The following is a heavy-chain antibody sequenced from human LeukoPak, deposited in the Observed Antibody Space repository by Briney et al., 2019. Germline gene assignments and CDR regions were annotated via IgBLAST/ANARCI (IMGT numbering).Heavy chain of an antibody. D-gene: IGHD3-3*01. V-gene: IGHV1-24*01. CDR1: GYTLTELS. Sequence: GASVKVSCKVSGYTLTELSMHWVRQAPGKGLEWMGGFDPEDGETIYAQKFQGRVTMTEDTSTDTAYMELSSLRSEDTAVYYCATVPIVGVVMGYYFDYWGQGTLVTVSS. CDR2: FDPEDGET. J-gene: IGHJ4*02. CDR3: ATVPIVGVVMGYYFDY.